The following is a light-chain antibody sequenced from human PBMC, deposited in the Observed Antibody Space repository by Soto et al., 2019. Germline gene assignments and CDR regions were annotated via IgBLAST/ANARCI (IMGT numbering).Light chain of an antibody. Sequence: EIVLTQSPGTLSLSPGGRATLSCRASQSVSSSYLAWYQQKPGQAPRLLIYGASSRATGIPDRFSGSGSGTDFILTISRLEPEDFAVYYCQQYGRSPPITFGQGTRLEIK. J-gene: IGKJ5*01. CDR3: QQYGRSPPIT. V-gene: IGKV3-20*01. CDR2: GAS. CDR1: QSVSSSY.